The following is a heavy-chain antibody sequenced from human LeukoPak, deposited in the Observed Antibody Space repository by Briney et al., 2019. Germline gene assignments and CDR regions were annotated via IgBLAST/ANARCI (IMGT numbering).Heavy chain of an antibody. V-gene: IGHV3-53*01. D-gene: IGHD2-2*01. CDR3: VSFYETY. CDR1: GFTVSAHY. J-gene: IGHJ4*02. Sequence: GGSLRLSCAVSGFTVSAHYMSWVRQAPGKGLECVSFLYTGGDTYYADSVKGRFTISKDNAKNTVYLQMNNLRAEDTAVYYCVSFYETYWGRGTLVTVSS. CDR2: LYTGGDT.